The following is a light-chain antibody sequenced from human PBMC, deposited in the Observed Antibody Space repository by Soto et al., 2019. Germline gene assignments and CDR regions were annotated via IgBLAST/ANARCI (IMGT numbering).Light chain of an antibody. Sequence: QSALTQPASVSGSPGQSITISCTGTSSDVGTYNYVYWYQQYPGKAPKLMIYDVTNRPSGVSNRFSGSKSGTTASLTISGLHAEDDDDYYCTSYRGTGTFEVFGGGTKVTVL. CDR1: SSDVGTYNY. CDR3: TSYRGTGTFEV. J-gene: IGLJ2*01. CDR2: DVT. V-gene: IGLV2-14*01.